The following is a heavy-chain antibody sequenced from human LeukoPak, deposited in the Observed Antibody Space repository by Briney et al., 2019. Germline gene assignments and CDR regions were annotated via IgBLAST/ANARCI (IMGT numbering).Heavy chain of an antibody. J-gene: IGHJ4*02. D-gene: IGHD5-12*01. V-gene: IGHV3-7*01. CDR2: IKQDGSEI. CDR1: GFTFSNYW. Sequence: PGGSLRLSCAASGFTFSNYWMGWVRQAPGKGLEWVANIKQDGSEIYYVDSVKGRFTISRDTAKDSLYLQMNSLRAEDTAVYYCARDRGNRGYDLYDYWGQGTLVTVSS. CDR3: ARDRGNRGYDLYDY.